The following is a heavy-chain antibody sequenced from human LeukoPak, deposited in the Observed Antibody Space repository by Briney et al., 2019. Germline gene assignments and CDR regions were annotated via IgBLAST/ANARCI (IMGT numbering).Heavy chain of an antibody. CDR3: ARAKLSGYSDY. J-gene: IGHJ4*02. Sequence: PGGSLRLSCAASGFTFSSYEMNWVRQAPGKGLEWVSYISSSGSTIYYADSVKGRFTISRDNAKNSLYLQMNGLRAEDTAVYYCARAKLSGYSDYWGQGTLVTVSS. D-gene: IGHD3-3*01. V-gene: IGHV3-48*03. CDR1: GFTFSSYE. CDR2: ISSSGSTI.